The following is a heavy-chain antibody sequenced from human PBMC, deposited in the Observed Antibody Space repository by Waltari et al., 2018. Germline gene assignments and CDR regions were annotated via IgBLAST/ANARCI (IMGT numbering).Heavy chain of an antibody. CDR3: AKDPGSSGYPNNWFDP. D-gene: IGHD3-22*01. Sequence: EVQLLESGGGLVQPGGSLRLSCAASGFPFSSYAMSWVRQAPGKGLEWVSAISGSGGSTYYADSVKGRFTISRDNSKNTLYLQMNSLRAEDTAVYYCAKDPGSSGYPNNWFDPWGQGTLVTVSS. J-gene: IGHJ5*02. CDR1: GFPFSSYA. V-gene: IGHV3-23*01. CDR2: ISGSGGST.